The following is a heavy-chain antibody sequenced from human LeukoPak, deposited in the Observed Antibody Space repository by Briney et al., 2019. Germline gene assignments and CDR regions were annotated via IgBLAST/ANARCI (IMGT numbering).Heavy chain of an antibody. CDR3: ARRGDY. CDR2: INHSGST. J-gene: IGHJ4*02. V-gene: IGHV4-34*01. Sequence: SETVSLTCAVYGGSFSGYYWSWIRQPPGKGLEWIGEINHSGSTNYNPSLKSRVTISVDTSKNQFSLKLSSVTAADTAVYYCARRGDYWGQGTLVTVSS. CDR1: GGSFSGYY.